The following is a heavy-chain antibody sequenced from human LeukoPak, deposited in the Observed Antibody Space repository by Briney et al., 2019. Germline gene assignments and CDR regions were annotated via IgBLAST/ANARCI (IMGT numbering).Heavy chain of an antibody. CDR1: GGTFSSYA. CDR2: IIPIFGTA. CDR3: ARDPGLGGAFDI. V-gene: IGHV1-69*13. D-gene: IGHD3-10*01. J-gene: IGHJ3*02. Sequence: ASVKVSCKASGGTFSSYAISWVRQAPGQGLEWMGGIIPIFGTANYAQKFQGRVTITADESTSTAYMELRSLRSDDTAVYYCARDPGLGGAFDIWGQGTMVTVSS.